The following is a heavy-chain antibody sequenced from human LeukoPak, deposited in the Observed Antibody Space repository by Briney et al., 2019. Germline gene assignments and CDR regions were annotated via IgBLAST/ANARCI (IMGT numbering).Heavy chain of an antibody. CDR3: AKGAITTNSDFDY. CDR1: GFTFSDHY. Sequence: GGSLRLSCAASGFTFSDHYMDWVRQAPGKGLEWVSAISGSGGSTYYADSVKGRFTISRDNSKNTLYLQMNSLRAEDTAVYYCAKGAITTNSDFDYWGQGTLVTVSS. D-gene: IGHD3-22*01. V-gene: IGHV3-23*01. J-gene: IGHJ4*02. CDR2: ISGSGGST.